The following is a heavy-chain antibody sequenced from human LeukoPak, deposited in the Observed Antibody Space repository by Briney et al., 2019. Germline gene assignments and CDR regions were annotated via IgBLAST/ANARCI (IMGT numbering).Heavy chain of an antibody. D-gene: IGHD2-8*01. Sequence: SGGSLRLSCAASGFTFSTYAMTWIRQAPGKGLEWIASINGRGGSTDCADSVEGRFTISRDNSNDTLYLQMNNLRAEDTAIYYCAKVMVVASTTARGWFDAWGQGTLVSVSS. V-gene: IGHV3-23*01. CDR1: GFTFSTYA. CDR3: AKVMVVASTTARGWFDA. CDR2: INGRGGST. J-gene: IGHJ5*02.